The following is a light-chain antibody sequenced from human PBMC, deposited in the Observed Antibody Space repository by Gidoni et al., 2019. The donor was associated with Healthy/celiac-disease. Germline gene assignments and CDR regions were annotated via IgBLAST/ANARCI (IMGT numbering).Light chain of an antibody. V-gene: IGKV3-11*01. Sequence: EIVFTQSPATLSLSPGERATLSCRASQSVSSYLAWYQQKPGQAPRLLIYDASNRATGIPARCSGSGSGTDFTLTSSSLEPEDFAVYYCQQRSNWLTFGGGTKVEIK. CDR1: QSVSSY. J-gene: IGKJ4*01. CDR3: QQRSNWLT. CDR2: DAS.